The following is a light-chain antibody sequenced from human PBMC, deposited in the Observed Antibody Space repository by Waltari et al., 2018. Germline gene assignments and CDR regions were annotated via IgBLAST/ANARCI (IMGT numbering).Light chain of an antibody. CDR1: RSDIGNNY. J-gene: IGLJ2*01. CDR3: ASWDDRLGGVL. Sequence: QPPSASGTPGQKVTMSCSGGRSDIGNNYVYWYQQLPGTTPKLLIYRNTQRPSGVPDRISASKSGTSASLAISGLRSEDEAIYYCASWDDRLGGVLFGGGTKLTVL. V-gene: IGLV1-47*01. CDR2: RNT.